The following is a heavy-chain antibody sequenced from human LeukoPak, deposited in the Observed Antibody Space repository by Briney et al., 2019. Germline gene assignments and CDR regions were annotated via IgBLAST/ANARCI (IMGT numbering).Heavy chain of an antibody. CDR2: IYYSGST. CDR1: GGSITSYY. Sequence: SETLSLTCTVSGGSITSYYWSWIRQPPGKGLEWIGYIYYSGSTNYNPSLKSRVTISVDTSKNQFSLKLSSVTAADTAVYYCARAWSRSSSGHAFDIWGQGTMVTVSS. CDR3: ARAWSRSSSGHAFDI. V-gene: IGHV4-59*08. D-gene: IGHD6-6*01. J-gene: IGHJ3*02.